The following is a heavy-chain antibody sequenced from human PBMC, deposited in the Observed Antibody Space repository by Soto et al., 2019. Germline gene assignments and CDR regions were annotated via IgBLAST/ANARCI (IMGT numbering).Heavy chain of an antibody. J-gene: IGHJ6*02. D-gene: IGHD2-2*03. CDR3: ARFTPLDKDYGVDV. CDR1: GDSVSSNSAA. Sequence: PSQTLSLTCAISGDSVSSNSAAWNWIRQSPSRGLEWLGRTYYRSKLYNDYAESVKSRITINPDTSKNQFSLKLTSVTAADRAVYFCARFTPLDKDYGVDVWGQGTTVTV. V-gene: IGHV6-1*01. CDR2: TYYRSKLYN.